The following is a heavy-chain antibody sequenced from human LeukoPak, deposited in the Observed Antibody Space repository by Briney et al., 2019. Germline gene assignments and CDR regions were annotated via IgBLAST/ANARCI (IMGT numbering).Heavy chain of an antibody. Sequence: GSSVKVSCKASGGTFSSCAINWVRQAPGQGPEWMGGIIPIFGRANYAQKFQGRVTMTTDESTSIAYMELSSLRSEDTAVYYCARVFARSGEISGSYFYYWGQGTLVTVSS. CDR3: ARVFARSGEISGSYFYY. D-gene: IGHD1-26*01. CDR2: IIPIFGRA. J-gene: IGHJ4*02. CDR1: GGTFSSCA. V-gene: IGHV1-69*05.